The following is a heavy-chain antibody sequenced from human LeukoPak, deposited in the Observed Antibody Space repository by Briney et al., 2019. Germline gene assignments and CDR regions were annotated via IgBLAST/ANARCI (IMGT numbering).Heavy chain of an antibody. V-gene: IGHV1-2*02. D-gene: IGHD2-2*02. J-gene: IGHJ4*02. CDR3: ARRYCSTTSCYMADY. CDR2: INADSGGT. CDR1: GYTFTGYY. Sequence: ASVKVSYKASGYTFTGYYMHWVRQAPGQGLEWMGWINADSGGTNYAQKFQGRVTMTRDTSISTAYMELSRLRSDDTAVYYCARRYCSTTSCYMADYWGQGTLVTVSS.